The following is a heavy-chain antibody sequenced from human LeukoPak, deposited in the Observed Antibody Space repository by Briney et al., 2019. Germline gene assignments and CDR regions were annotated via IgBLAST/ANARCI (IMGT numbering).Heavy chain of an antibody. D-gene: IGHD1-26*01. Sequence: AGGSLRLSCAASGFTVSSNYMSWVRQAPGKGLEWVSVIYSGGSTYYADSVKGRFTISRDNSKNTLYLQMNSLRAEDTAVYYCAREDSGSYIGWFDPWGQGTLVTVSS. V-gene: IGHV3-66*01. CDR1: GFTVSSNY. CDR2: IYSGGST. CDR3: AREDSGSYIGWFDP. J-gene: IGHJ5*02.